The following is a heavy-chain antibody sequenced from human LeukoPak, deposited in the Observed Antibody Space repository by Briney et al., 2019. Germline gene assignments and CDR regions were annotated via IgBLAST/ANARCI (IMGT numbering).Heavy chain of an antibody. J-gene: IGHJ6*02. Sequence: SETLSLTCAVSGGSISSGGYSWSWIRQPPGKGLEWIGYIYHSGSTYYNPSLKSRVTISVDRSKNQFSLKLSSVTAADTAVYYCAGGLFYGSGNRYYYYGMDVWGQGTTVTVSS. CDR2: IYHSGST. CDR1: GGSISSGGYS. D-gene: IGHD3-10*01. V-gene: IGHV4-30-2*01. CDR3: AGGLFYGSGNRYYYYGMDV.